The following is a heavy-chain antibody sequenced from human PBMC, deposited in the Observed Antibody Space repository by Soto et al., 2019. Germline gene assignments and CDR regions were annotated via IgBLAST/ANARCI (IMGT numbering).Heavy chain of an antibody. CDR3: ARDRGGYDYKLDY. J-gene: IGHJ4*02. D-gene: IGHD5-12*01. V-gene: IGHV3-33*01. Sequence: QVQLVESGGGVVQPGRSLRLSCAASGFTFSSYGMHWVRQAPGKGLEWVAVIWYDGSNKYYADSVKGRFTISRDNSKNTLYLQMNSLRAEDTAVYYCARDRGGYDYKLDYWGQGTLVTVSS. CDR1: GFTFSSYG. CDR2: IWYDGSNK.